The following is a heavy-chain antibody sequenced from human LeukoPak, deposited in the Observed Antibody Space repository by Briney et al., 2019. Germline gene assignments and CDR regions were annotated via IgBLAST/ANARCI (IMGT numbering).Heavy chain of an antibody. J-gene: IGHJ4*02. Sequence: SETLSLTCAVYGGSISDYYWSWIRQPPGKGLEWIGEISHSGSTGYNPSLKSRVTISVDTSKNQLSLKLNSVTAADTAVYYCARELGYCSGNNCYGGTFDYWGQGTLVTVSS. CDR2: ISHSGST. CDR1: GGSISDYY. D-gene: IGHD2-2*01. V-gene: IGHV4-34*01. CDR3: ARELGYCSGNNCYGGTFDY.